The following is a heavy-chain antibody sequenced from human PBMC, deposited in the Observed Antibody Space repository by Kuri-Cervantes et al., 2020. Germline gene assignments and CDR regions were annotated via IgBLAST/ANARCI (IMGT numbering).Heavy chain of an antibody. J-gene: IGHJ4*02. CDR1: GFTFSSYS. D-gene: IGHD4-23*01. Sequence: LSLTCAASGFTFSSYSMNWVRQAPGKGLEWVSSISSSSSYIYYADSVKGRFTISRDNSKNTLYLQMNSLRAEDTAVYYCAKPDRGVVKDYWGQGTLVTVSS. CDR3: AKPDRGVVKDY. V-gene: IGHV3-21*04. CDR2: ISSSSSYI.